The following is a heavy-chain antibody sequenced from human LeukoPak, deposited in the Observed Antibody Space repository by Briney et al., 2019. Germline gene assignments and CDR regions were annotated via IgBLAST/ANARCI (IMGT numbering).Heavy chain of an antibody. D-gene: IGHD3-22*01. Sequence: QTGGSLRLSCAASGFTFSSYAMSWVRRAPGKGLEWVSGITTSGGSASYADSVKGRFTISRDNPGNTLFMEMHSLRAEDTAFYYYDGRGYSVQWGQGTLVTVSS. J-gene: IGHJ4*02. V-gene: IGHV3-23*01. CDR3: DGRGYSVQ. CDR1: GFTFSSYA. CDR2: ITTSGGSA.